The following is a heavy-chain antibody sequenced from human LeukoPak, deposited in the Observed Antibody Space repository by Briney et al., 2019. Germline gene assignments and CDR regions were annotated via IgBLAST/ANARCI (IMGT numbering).Heavy chain of an antibody. Sequence: GGSLRLSCAASGFSFDHYVMHWVRQAPGRGLEWVSGISRDSINIGYADSVKGRFTISRDNAKNCLYLQMNSLTTEDTAFHYCARDFCTGCNYYFYGMDVWGRGTTVTVSS. CDR3: ARDFCTGCNYYFYGMDV. D-gene: IGHD2-2*01. J-gene: IGHJ6*02. CDR2: ISRDSINI. V-gene: IGHV3-9*01. CDR1: GFSFDHYV.